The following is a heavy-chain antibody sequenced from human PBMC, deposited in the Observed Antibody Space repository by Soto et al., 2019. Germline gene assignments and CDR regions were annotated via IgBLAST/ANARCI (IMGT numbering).Heavy chain of an antibody. CDR3: ARDLNGYDFWSGYYLDY. CDR1: GFTFSSYG. V-gene: IGHV3-33*01. Sequence: HPGGSLRLSCAASGFTFSSYGMHWVRQAPGKGLEWVAVIWYDGSNKYYADSVKGRFTISRDNSKNTLYLQMNSLRAEDTAVYYCARDLNGYDFWSGYYLDYWGQGTLVTVSS. CDR2: IWYDGSNK. J-gene: IGHJ4*02. D-gene: IGHD3-3*01.